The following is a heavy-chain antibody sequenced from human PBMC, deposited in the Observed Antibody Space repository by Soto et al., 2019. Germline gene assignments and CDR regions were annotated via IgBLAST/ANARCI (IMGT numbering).Heavy chain of an antibody. CDR3: ARDVPDTSLFFYYYGMDV. Sequence: QVHLVQSGAEVRKPGASVKVSCKASGYSFTSYGISWVRQAPGQGLEWMGWISTDNGNTNYAHKLQGRVSMTIDPSTSTAYMELWSLGSDDTAVYYCARDVPDTSLFFYYYGMDVWGQGTTVTVSS. CDR2: ISTDNGNT. V-gene: IGHV1-18*01. CDR1: GYSFTSYG. J-gene: IGHJ6*02. D-gene: IGHD2-21*01.